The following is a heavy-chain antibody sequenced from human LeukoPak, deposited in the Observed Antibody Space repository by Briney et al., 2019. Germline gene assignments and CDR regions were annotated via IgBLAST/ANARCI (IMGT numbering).Heavy chain of an antibody. CDR2: IYYSGST. J-gene: IGHJ6*03. CDR3: ARSGGSCYGSSCYYYYMDV. CDR1: GGSISSGSYY. V-gene: IGHV4-61*01. Sequence: SETLSLTCTVSGGSISSGSYYWSWIRQPPGKGLEWIGYIYYSGSTNYNPSLKSRVTISVDTSKNQFSLKLSSVTAADTAVYYCARSGGSCYGSSCYYYYMDVWGKGTTVTVSS. D-gene: IGHD2-15*01.